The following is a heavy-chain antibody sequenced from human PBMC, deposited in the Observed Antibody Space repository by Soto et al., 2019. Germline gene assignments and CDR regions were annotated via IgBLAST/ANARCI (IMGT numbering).Heavy chain of an antibody. CDR1: GFSFSDYA. CDR2: IGAAGIST. V-gene: IGHV3-23*01. CDR3: ATPQGSLEY. Sequence: EVELLESGGGLVQPGGSLRLSCAASGFSFSDYAMTWVRQAPGTGLEWVSTIGAAGISTYYAESVRGRYTISRDYSKNTLFLQMNSLRPEDSAVYYCATPQGSLEYWGQGTLVIVSS. J-gene: IGHJ4*02.